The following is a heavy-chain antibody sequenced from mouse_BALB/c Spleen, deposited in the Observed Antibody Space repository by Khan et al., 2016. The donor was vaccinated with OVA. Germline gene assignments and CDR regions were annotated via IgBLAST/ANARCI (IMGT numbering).Heavy chain of an antibody. J-gene: IGHJ3*01. V-gene: IGHV1-4*01. CDR2: INPSNGYT. CDR3: VRDGAYHRNDGWFAY. Sequence: QVQLQQSGAELARPGASVKMSCKASGCTFTSYTIHWIKKRPGQGLEWIGYINPSNGYTNYNQKFKDKATLTTDKSSTTAYLQLSSLTSYDSAVYNCVRDGAYHRNDGWFAYWGQGTLVTVSA. D-gene: IGHD2-14*01. CDR1: GCTFTSYT.